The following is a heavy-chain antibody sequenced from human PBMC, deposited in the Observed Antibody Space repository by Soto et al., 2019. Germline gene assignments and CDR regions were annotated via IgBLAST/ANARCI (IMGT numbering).Heavy chain of an antibody. CDR2: ISGSGGGT. Sequence: GGSLRLSCAASGFTFSSYAMSWVRQAPGKGLEWVSAISGSGGGTYYADSVKGRFTISRDNSKNTLYLQMNSLRAEDTAVYYCANSYNWNDPRWFDPWGQGTLVTAPQ. CDR3: ANSYNWNDPRWFDP. J-gene: IGHJ5*02. CDR1: GFTFSSYA. V-gene: IGHV3-23*01. D-gene: IGHD1-20*01.